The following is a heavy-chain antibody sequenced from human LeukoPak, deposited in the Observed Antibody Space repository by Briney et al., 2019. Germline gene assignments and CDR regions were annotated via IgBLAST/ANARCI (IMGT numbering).Heavy chain of an antibody. Sequence: GGSLRLSCAASGFTFSNYWMHWVRQAPGKGLVWVSRINSDGINTSYADSVKGRFTISRDNAKNTLNLQMNSLRAEDTAVYYCARDSLGYCSSTSCYGFDYWGQGTLVTVSS. V-gene: IGHV3-74*01. CDR2: INSDGINT. J-gene: IGHJ4*02. D-gene: IGHD2-2*01. CDR1: GFTFSNYW. CDR3: ARDSLGYCSSTSCYGFDY.